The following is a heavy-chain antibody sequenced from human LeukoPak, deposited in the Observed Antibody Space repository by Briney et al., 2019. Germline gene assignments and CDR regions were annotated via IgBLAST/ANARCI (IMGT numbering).Heavy chain of an antibody. V-gene: IGHV3-30*03. CDR2: ISNSGMKK. Sequence: PGKSLRLSCAASGFSFTTFGFHWVRQAPGKGLQWVAVISNSGMKKIYADSVKGRFTISRDNSNNTVYLEMNSLRGEDTAVYYCGRASASGADYWSQGTLVTVSS. J-gene: IGHJ4*02. CDR3: GRASASGADY. D-gene: IGHD2-8*02. CDR1: GFSFTTFG.